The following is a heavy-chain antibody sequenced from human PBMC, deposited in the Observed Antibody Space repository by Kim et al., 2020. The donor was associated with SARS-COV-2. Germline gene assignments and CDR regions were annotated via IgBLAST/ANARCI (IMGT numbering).Heavy chain of an antibody. CDR2: ISWNSGSI. V-gene: IGHV3-9*01. CDR3: AKGRYFDWSAFDY. Sequence: GGSLRLSCAASGFTFDDYAMHWVRQAPGKGLEWVSGISWNSGSIGYADSVKGRFTISRDNAKNSLYLQMNSLRAEDTALYYCAKGRYFDWSAFDYWGQGTLVTVSS. CDR1: GFTFDDYA. D-gene: IGHD3-9*01. J-gene: IGHJ4*02.